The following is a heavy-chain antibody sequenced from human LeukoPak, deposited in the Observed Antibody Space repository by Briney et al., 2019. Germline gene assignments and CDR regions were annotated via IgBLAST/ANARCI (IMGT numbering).Heavy chain of an antibody. CDR3: ARDGSSWSNWLDP. J-gene: IGHJ5*02. D-gene: IGHD6-13*01. Sequence: TGGSLRLSCAASGMTLSSYGMHWVRQAPGKGLEWVAVISYDGTTKYYGDSVKGRFTISRDNAKNTLYLQMNSLRAEDTGVYYCARDGSSWSNWLDPWGQGTLVTVSS. CDR1: GMTLSSYG. CDR2: ISYDGTTK. V-gene: IGHV3-30-3*01.